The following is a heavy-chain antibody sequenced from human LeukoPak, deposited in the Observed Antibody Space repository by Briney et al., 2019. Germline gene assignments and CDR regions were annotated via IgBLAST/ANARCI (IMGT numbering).Heavy chain of an antibody. CDR3: ARASTFDY. CDR1: GFTFSDFW. CDR2: TNTDGTIT. J-gene: IGHJ4*02. D-gene: IGHD2-2*01. Sequence: GSLRLSCAASGFTFSDFWMHWVRQAPGKGLVWVSQTNTDGTITDYADSAKGRFTISRDNAKNSLYLQMNSLRAEDTAVYYCARASTFDYWGQGTLVTVSS. V-gene: IGHV3-74*01.